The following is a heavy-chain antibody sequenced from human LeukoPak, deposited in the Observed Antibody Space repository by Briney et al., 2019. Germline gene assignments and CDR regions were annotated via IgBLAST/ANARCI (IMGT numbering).Heavy chain of an antibody. CDR3: AGVSTGYSGGTDY. V-gene: IGHV1-69*04. CDR1: GGTFSSYA. Sequence: ASVKVSCKASGGTFSSYAISWVRQAPGQGLEWMGRIIPILGIANYAQKFQGRVTITADKSTSTAYMELSSLRSEDTAVYYCAGVSTGYSGGTDYWGQGTLVTVSS. D-gene: IGHD3-9*01. CDR2: IIPILGIA. J-gene: IGHJ4*02.